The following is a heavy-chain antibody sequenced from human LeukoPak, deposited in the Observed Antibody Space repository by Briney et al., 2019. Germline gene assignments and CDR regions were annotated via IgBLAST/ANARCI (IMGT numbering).Heavy chain of an antibody. J-gene: IGHJ4*02. Sequence: SETLSLTCTVSGGSISSSSYYWGWIRQPPGKGLEWIGSIYYSGRTYYNPSLKSRVTISVDTSKNQFSLKLSSVTAADTAVYYCARSAAAGTLWGQGTLVTVSS. CDR3: ARSAAAGTL. D-gene: IGHD6-13*01. CDR2: IYYSGRT. V-gene: IGHV4-39*01. CDR1: GGSISSSSYY.